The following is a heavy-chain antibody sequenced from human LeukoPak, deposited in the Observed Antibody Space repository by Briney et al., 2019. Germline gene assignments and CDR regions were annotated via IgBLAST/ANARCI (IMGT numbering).Heavy chain of an antibody. CDR1: GGTFSSYA. V-gene: IGHV1-69*13. CDR3: ARTKYSSGWYSPIHYYMDV. J-gene: IGHJ6*03. Sequence: ASVKVSCKASGGTFSSYAISWVRQAPGQGLEWMGGIIPIFGTANYAQKFQGRVTITADESTSTAYMELSSLRSEDTAVYYCARTKYSSGWYSPIHYYMDVWGKGTTVTISS. D-gene: IGHD6-19*01. CDR2: IIPIFGTA.